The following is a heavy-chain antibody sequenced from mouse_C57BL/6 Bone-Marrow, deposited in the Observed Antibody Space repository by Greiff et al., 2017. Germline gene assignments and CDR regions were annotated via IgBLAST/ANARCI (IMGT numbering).Heavy chain of an antibody. CDR1: GYTFTSYW. D-gene: IGHD6-2*01. Sequence: QVQLKQPGTELVKPGASVKLSCKASGYTFTSYWMHWVKQRPGQGLEWIGNINPSNGGTNYNEKFKSKATLTVDKSSSTAYMQLSSLTSEDSAVYYCARWGIVSYYFDYWGQGTTLTVSS. CDR3: ARWGIVSYYFDY. V-gene: IGHV1-53*01. CDR2: INPSNGGT. J-gene: IGHJ2*01.